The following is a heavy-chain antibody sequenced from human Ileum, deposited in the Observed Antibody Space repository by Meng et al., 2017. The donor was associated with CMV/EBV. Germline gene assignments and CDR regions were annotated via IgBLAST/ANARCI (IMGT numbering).Heavy chain of an antibody. Sequence: GESLKTSCAASGFSFSSYSMSWVRQAPGKGLQWVSSISSTSTFIYYADSVKGRFTISRDNAKNSLYLQMNSLRAEDTAVYHCARDWSGVDYWGQGTLVTVSS. CDR1: GFSFSSYS. V-gene: IGHV3-21*01. CDR3: ARDWSGVDY. J-gene: IGHJ4*02. CDR2: ISSTSTFI. D-gene: IGHD3-3*01.